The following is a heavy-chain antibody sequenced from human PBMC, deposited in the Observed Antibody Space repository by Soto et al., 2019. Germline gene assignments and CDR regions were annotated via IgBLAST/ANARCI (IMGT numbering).Heavy chain of an antibody. CDR2: INHSGST. V-gene: IGHV4-34*01. D-gene: IGHD1-7*01. Sequence: QVQLQQWGAGLLKPSETLSLTCAVYGGSFSGYYCSWIRQPPGKGLEWIGEINHSGSTNYNPSLKSRVTISVDTSKNQFSLKLSSVPAPDTAVYYCARAREGITGTTRYYFDYWGQGTLVTVSS. J-gene: IGHJ4*02. CDR3: ARAREGITGTTRYYFDY. CDR1: GGSFSGYY.